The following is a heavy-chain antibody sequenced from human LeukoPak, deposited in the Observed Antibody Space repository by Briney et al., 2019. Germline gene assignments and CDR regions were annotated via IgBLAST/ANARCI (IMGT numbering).Heavy chain of an antibody. J-gene: IGHJ3*02. Sequence: GSSVKVSCKASGGTFSSYAISWVRQAPGQGLEWMGGIIPIFGTANYAQKFQGRVTITADKSTSTAYMELSSLRSEDTAVYYCAREVGFDFWSGYPDAFDIWGQGTMVTVSS. V-gene: IGHV1-69*06. CDR2: IIPIFGTA. CDR3: AREVGFDFWSGYPDAFDI. CDR1: GGTFSSYA. D-gene: IGHD3-3*01.